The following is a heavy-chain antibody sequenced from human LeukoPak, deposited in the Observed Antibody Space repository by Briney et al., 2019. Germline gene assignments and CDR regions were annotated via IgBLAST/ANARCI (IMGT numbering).Heavy chain of an antibody. D-gene: IGHD2-8*02. CDR3: ARDSGPPNYYFDY. V-gene: IGHV4-39*07. CDR1: GGSISSSSYY. J-gene: IGHJ4*02. Sequence: SETLSLTCTVSGGSISSSSYYWGWIRQPPGKGLDWIGSFYNLGSTYSNPSLKSRVTISVDTSKNQFSLKLSSLTAADTAVYYCARDSGPPNYYFDYWGQGILVTVSS. CDR2: FYNLGST.